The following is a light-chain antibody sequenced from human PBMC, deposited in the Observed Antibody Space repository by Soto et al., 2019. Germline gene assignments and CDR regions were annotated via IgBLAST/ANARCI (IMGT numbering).Light chain of an antibody. V-gene: IGKV3-15*01. Sequence: EIVMTQSPATLSVSPGESATLSCRASQSVSSNLAWYQQKPGQAPRLLIYGASTRATGIPARFSGSGSGTEFTLTISSLQSEDFAVYYCQQYNNWPMYTFGQGTKLESK. CDR3: QQYNNWPMYT. J-gene: IGKJ2*01. CDR1: QSVSSN. CDR2: GAS.